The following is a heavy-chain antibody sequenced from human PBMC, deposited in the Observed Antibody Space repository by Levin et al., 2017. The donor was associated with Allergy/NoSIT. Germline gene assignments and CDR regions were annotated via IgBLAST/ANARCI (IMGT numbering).Heavy chain of an antibody. CDR1: GYTFTGHY. CDR2: INLNSGGT. J-gene: IGHJ6*02. CDR3: AREGSNDPYYYNNMDV. Sequence: GASVKVSCKASGYTFTGHYMHWVRQAPGQGLEWMGWINLNSGGTNYAQRFQGWITMTRDTSINTAYLELRRLKSDHTAVYYCAREGSNDPYYYNNMDVWGQGTTVTVSS. D-gene: IGHD1-1*01. V-gene: IGHV1-2*04.